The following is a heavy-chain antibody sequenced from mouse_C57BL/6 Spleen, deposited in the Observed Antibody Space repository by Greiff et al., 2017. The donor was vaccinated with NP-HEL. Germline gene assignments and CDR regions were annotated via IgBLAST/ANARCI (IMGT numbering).Heavy chain of an antibody. Sequence: VQLKQPGTELVKPGASVKLSCKASGYTFTSYWMHWVKQRPGQGLEWIGNINPSNGGTKYNEKFKGKATLTVDKSSSTAYMQLSSLTSEDSAVYYCARWGYYGSSLFAYWGQGTLVTVSA. J-gene: IGHJ3*01. CDR1: GYTFTSYW. CDR2: INPSNGGT. CDR3: ARWGYYGSSLFAY. V-gene: IGHV1-53*01. D-gene: IGHD1-1*01.